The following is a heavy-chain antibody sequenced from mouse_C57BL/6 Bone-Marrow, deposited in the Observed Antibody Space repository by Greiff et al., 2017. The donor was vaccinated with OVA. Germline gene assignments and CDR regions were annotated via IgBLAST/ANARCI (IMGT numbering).Heavy chain of an antibody. CDR1: GFNLTDYY. CDR2: IDPEDGDT. CDR3: ASPHSSGYPYYFDY. D-gene: IGHD3-2*02. Sequence: VQLQQSGAELVKPGASVKLSCTASGFNLTDYYMHWVKQRTEQGLEWIGRIDPEDGDTTSAPKFQGKATRTADTSSNTAYLQLSSLTSEDTAVYYGASPHSSGYPYYFDYWGQGTTLTVSS. J-gene: IGHJ2*01. V-gene: IGHV14-2*01.